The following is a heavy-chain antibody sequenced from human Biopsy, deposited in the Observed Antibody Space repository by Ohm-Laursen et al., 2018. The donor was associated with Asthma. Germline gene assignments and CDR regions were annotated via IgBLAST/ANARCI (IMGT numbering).Heavy chain of an antibody. V-gene: IGHV1-18*01. Sequence: SAKVSCKTSGYTFNSAGITWVRQAPGQGLEWVGWISVYNGNTKVAQKLQDRVTMITDTSTSTAYMELRSLRSDDTAVYFCASPTYCSGSSCINNYYYALDVWGQGTTVTVTS. CDR1: GYTFNSAG. CDR2: ISVYNGNT. D-gene: IGHD2-15*01. J-gene: IGHJ6*02. CDR3: ASPTYCSGSSCINNYYYALDV.